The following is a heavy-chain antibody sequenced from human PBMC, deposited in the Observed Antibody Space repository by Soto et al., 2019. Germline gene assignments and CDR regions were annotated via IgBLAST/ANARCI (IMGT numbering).Heavy chain of an antibody. J-gene: IGHJ6*02. D-gene: IGHD3-3*01. Sequence: GGSLRLSCAASGFTFSSYSMNWVRQAPGKGLEWVSSISSSSSYIYYADSVKGRFTISRDNAKNSLHLQMNSLRAEDTAVYYCASLGTETYYDFWGGYSFYGMDVWGQGTTVTVSS. CDR1: GFTFSSYS. CDR2: ISSSSSYI. V-gene: IGHV3-21*01. CDR3: ASLGTETYYDFWGGYSFYGMDV.